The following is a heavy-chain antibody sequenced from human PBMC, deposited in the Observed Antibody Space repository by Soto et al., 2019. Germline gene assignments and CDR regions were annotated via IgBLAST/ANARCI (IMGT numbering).Heavy chain of an antibody. D-gene: IGHD6-13*01. CDR2: ISSSSSYI. Sequence: EVQLVESGGGLVKPGGSLRLSCAASGFTFSSYSMNWVRQAPGKGLEWVSSISSSSSYIYYADSVKGRFTISRDNAKNSLYLQMNSLRAEDTAVYYCARDLSSSWFTSDYWGQGTLVTVSS. CDR3: ARDLSSSWFTSDY. CDR1: GFTFSSYS. J-gene: IGHJ4*02. V-gene: IGHV3-21*01.